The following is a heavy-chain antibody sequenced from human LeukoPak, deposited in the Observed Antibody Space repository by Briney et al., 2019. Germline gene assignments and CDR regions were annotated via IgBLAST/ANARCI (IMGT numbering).Heavy chain of an antibody. D-gene: IGHD4-17*01. CDR2: ISSSGSTI. CDR1: GFPFRDYY. CDR3: ARDGGYGDLDP. Sequence: KPGGSLRLSCAAPGFPFRDYYMSLIRQAPGEGLEGVSYISSSGSTIYYAGSVKGRFTISRDNTKNSLYLQMNSLRAEDTAVYYCARDGGYGDLDPWGQGTLVTVSS. J-gene: IGHJ5*02. V-gene: IGHV3-11*01.